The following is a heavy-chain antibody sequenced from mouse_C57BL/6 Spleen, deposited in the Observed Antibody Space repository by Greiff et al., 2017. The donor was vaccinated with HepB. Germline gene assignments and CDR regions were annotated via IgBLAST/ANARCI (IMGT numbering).Heavy chain of an antibody. J-gene: IGHJ3*01. CDR3: ARYYYDYDRAGFAY. CDR1: GYTFTSYW. D-gene: IGHD2-4*01. V-gene: IGHV1-50*01. Sequence: QVQLQQPGAELVKPGASVKLSCKASGYTFTSYWMQWVKQRPGQGLEWIGEIDPSDSYTNYNQKFKGKATLTVDTSSSTAYMQLSSLTSEDSAVYYCARYYYDYDRAGFAYWGQGTLVTVSA. CDR2: IDPSDSYT.